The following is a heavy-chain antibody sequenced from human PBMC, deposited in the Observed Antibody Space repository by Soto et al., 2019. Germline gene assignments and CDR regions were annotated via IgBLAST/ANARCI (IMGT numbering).Heavy chain of an antibody. CDR1: GGSISSYY. J-gene: IGHJ4*02. Sequence: SETLSLTCTVSGGSISSYYWSWIRQPPGKGLEWIGYIYYSGSTNYNPSLKSRVTISVDTSKNQFSLKLSSVTAADTAVYYCARAVREGVVTLRYFDYWGQGTLVTVSS. CDR2: IYYSGST. CDR3: ARAVREGVVTLRYFDY. D-gene: IGHD2-21*02. V-gene: IGHV4-59*01.